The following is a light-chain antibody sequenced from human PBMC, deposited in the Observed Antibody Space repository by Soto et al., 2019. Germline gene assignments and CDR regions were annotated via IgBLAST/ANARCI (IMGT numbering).Light chain of an antibody. CDR1: HSVSRY. CDR3: HQRSNRLSIT. CDR2: DAS. J-gene: IGKJ5*01. V-gene: IGKV3-11*01. Sequence: DIVLTQSPATLSLSPGERATLSCRASHSVSRYLAWYQQKPGQAPRLLIYDASNRATGIPARFSGSGSGTDFTLTISRLEAEDFAIYYCHQRSNRLSITFGQGTRLEIK.